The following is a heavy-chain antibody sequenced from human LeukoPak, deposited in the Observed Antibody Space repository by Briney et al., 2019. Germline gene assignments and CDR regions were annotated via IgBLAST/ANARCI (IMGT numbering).Heavy chain of an antibody. J-gene: IGHJ4*02. CDR3: AREARYCSSSSCDYFDY. Sequence: GGSLRLSCAASGFTFSRYTMNWVRQAPGKGLEWVSSISSSGYYIYQADSVKGRFTISRDNAKNSLYLQMNSLRAEDTAVYYCAREARYCSSSSCDYFDYWGQGTLVTVSS. D-gene: IGHD2-2*01. V-gene: IGHV3-21*01. CDR2: ISSSGYYI. CDR1: GFTFSRYT.